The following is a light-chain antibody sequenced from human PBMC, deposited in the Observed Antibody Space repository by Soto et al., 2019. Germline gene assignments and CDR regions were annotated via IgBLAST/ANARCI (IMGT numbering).Light chain of an antibody. CDR3: QQRHMWPIT. J-gene: IGKJ5*01. CDR2: DAS. V-gene: IGKV3D-11*01. CDR1: QGVGST. Sequence: ELVLTQSPATLSVSPGERATLSCRASQGVGSTLAWYQQEPGRAPRLLIYDASTRATGIPARFSGAGSGTEFTLTISSLEPEDSAVYYCQQRHMWPITFGQGTRLEIK.